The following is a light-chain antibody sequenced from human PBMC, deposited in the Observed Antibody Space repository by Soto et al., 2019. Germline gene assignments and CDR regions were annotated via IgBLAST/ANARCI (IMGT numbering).Light chain of an antibody. CDR3: QQYGSSGT. CDR2: GAS. V-gene: IGKV3-20*01. Sequence: DIVITQSPATLSLSPGERATLSCRASQSVSNNYLAWYQQKPGQAPRLLIYGASNRATGIPDRFSGSGSGTDFTLTISRLEPEDFAVYYCQQYGSSGTFGQGTKWIS. CDR1: QSVSNNY. J-gene: IGKJ1*01.